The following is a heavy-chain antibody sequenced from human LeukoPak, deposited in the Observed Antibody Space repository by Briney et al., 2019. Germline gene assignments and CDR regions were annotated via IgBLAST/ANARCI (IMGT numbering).Heavy chain of an antibody. CDR2: IIWNSKSF. CDR1: GFKFDDYA. D-gene: IGHD2-8*02. J-gene: IGHJ4*02. CDR3: SRDLGLGLYEFFDY. Sequence: GRSLRLSCAASGFKFDDYAMHWVRQVPGKGLEWVSGIIWNSKSFGYADSVKGRFSISRDNAKNSLYLQMNSLRAEDTAVYYCSRDLGLGLYEFFDYWGQGTLVTVSS. V-gene: IGHV3-9*01.